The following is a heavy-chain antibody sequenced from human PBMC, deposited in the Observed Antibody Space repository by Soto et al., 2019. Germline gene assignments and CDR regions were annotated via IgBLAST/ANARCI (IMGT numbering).Heavy chain of an antibody. J-gene: IGHJ6*02. Sequence: PSETLSLTCTVSGGSISSGGYYWSWIRQHPXKGLEWIGYIYYSGSTYYNPSLKSRVTISVDTSKNQFSLKLSSVTAADTAVYYCARASYDFWSGYYSPDYYYYGMDVWGQGTTVTVSS. CDR2: IYYSGST. CDR1: GGSISSGGYY. CDR3: ARASYDFWSGYYSPDYYYYGMDV. V-gene: IGHV4-31*03. D-gene: IGHD3-3*01.